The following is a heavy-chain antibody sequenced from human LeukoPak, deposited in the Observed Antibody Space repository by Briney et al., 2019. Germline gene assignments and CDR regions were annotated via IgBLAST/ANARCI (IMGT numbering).Heavy chain of an antibody. V-gene: IGHV1-2*02. Sequence: EASVKVSCKASGYTFTGYYMHWVRQAPGQGLEWMGWINPNSGGTNYAQKFQGRVTMTRDTSISTAYMELSRLRSDDTAVYYCARVDGVGGTAWDYWGQGTLVTVSS. D-gene: IGHD2-15*01. CDR3: ARVDGVGGTAWDY. CDR1: GYTFTGYY. J-gene: IGHJ4*02. CDR2: INPNSGGT.